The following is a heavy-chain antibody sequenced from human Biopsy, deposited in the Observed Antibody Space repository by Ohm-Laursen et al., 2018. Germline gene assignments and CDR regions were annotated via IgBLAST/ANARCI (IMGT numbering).Heavy chain of an antibody. CDR2: IGGRGGST. Sequence: SLRLSCSASGFTFRSYAMSWVRQAPGKGLEWVSGIGGRGGSTYYADSVRGRFTISRDSSKNTLHLQMNSLRAEDTAVYYCAKDQGYYYDRSVYYYFDYWGQGTLVTVSS. J-gene: IGHJ4*02. CDR1: GFTFRSYA. V-gene: IGHV3-23*01. CDR3: AKDQGYYYDRSVYYYFDY. D-gene: IGHD3-22*01.